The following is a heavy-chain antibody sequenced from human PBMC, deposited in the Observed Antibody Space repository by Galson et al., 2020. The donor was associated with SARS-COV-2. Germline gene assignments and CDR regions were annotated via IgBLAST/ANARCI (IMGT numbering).Heavy chain of an antibody. Sequence: SETLYLTFADSGYSIRSGYYWGWLRQPPGKGTERIGSIYQSGSTYYNPSLKSRVTIAVDTSKNQFSLKLSAVTGADTAVYYCARAGGKLQYNGKRLNWFDPWGQGTLVTVSS. J-gene: IGHJ5*02. CDR3: ARAGGKLQYNGKRLNWFDP. D-gene: IGHD1-20*01. CDR1: GYSIRSGYY. CDR2: IYQSGST. V-gene: IGHV4-38-2*01.